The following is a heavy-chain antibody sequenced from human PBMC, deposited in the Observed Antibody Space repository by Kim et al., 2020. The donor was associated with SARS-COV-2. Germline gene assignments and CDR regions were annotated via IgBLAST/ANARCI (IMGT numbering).Heavy chain of an antibody. V-gene: IGHV3-53*01. CDR3: ARDPSKSIHAFDI. Sequence: GGSLRLSCVASGFTVSDNYVNWVRQAPGKGLEWVSIIYSAGTTYYSDSVKGRFTISKDESKNTVYLQMNSLRVEDTGVYYCARDPSKSIHAFDIWGQGTRVIVSS. J-gene: IGHJ3*02. D-gene: IGHD2-2*01. CDR2: IYSAGTT. CDR1: GFTVSDNY.